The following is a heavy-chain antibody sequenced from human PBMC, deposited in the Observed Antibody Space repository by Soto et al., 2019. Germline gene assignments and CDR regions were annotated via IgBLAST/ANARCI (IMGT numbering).Heavy chain of an antibody. CDR2: IYHSGST. Sequence: SETLSLTCAVSSGSISSSNWWSWVRQPPGRGLEWIGEIYHSGSTNYNPSLKRRLTISLDKSKNQLSLQLSAVTAADTAVYYGARRYSSSWYLFDYGGQGTLVTVSA. D-gene: IGHD6-13*01. CDR3: ARRYSSSWYLFDY. V-gene: IGHV4-4*02. CDR1: SGSISSSNW. J-gene: IGHJ4*02.